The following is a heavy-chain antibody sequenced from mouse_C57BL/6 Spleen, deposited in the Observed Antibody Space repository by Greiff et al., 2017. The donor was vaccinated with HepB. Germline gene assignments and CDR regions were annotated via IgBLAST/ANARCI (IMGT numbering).Heavy chain of an antibody. Sequence: QVHVKQPGAELVKPGASVKLSCKASGYTFTSYWMHWVKQRPGQGLEWIGMIHPNSGSTNYNEKFKSKATLTVDKSSSTAYMQLSSLTSEDSAVYYCARAPQYYYGSSLDYAMDYWGQGTSVTVSS. J-gene: IGHJ4*01. CDR3: ARAPQYYYGSSLDYAMDY. CDR1: GYTFTSYW. CDR2: IHPNSGST. V-gene: IGHV1-64*01. D-gene: IGHD1-1*01.